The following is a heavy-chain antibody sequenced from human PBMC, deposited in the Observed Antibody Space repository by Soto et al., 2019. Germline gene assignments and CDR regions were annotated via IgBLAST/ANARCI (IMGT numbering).Heavy chain of an antibody. Sequence: ASVKVSCKVSGYSLTELSIHWVRQAPEKGLEWMGSFDPEDGQTINKQKFQDRVTMTGDTSSDTGYMELSNLRSEDTAVYFCARDGKYSFGPYSHEALDVWGQGTTVTVSS. CDR2: FDPEDGQT. CDR3: ARDGKYSFGPYSHEALDV. CDR1: GYSLTELS. V-gene: IGHV1-24*01. J-gene: IGHJ6*02. D-gene: IGHD2-15*01.